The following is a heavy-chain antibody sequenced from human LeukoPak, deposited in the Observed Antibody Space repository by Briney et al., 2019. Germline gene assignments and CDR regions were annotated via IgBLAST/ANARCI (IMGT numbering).Heavy chain of an antibody. D-gene: IGHD3-22*01. CDR1: GFTVSSNY. V-gene: IGHV3-53*01. J-gene: IGHJ4*02. Sequence: GGSLRLSCAVSGFTVSSNYMSGVRQARGKGREWVSVIYSGGSTDYADSVKGRFTISRDNSKNTVYLQMDSLRAEDTAVYYCARHTPHYYDRRGSFDYWGQGTLVTASS. CDR3: ARHTPHYYDRRGSFDY. CDR2: IYSGGST.